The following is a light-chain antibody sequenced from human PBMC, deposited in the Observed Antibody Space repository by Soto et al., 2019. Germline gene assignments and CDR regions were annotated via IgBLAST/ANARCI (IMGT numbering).Light chain of an antibody. CDR1: SSNIGAGHA. Sequence: QSVLTQPPSVSGAPGQRVTISCTGSSSNIGAGHAVQWYQQLPGTAPKLLIHSNNNRPSGVPDRFSGSKSGTSASLTISGLQAEDEADYYCSSYTSSSTWVFGGGTQLTVL. CDR2: SNN. CDR3: SSYTSSSTWV. V-gene: IGLV1-40*01. J-gene: IGLJ3*02.